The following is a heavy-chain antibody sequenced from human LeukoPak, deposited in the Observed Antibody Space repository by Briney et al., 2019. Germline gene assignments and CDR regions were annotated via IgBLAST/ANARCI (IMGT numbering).Heavy chain of an antibody. J-gene: IGHJ4*02. CDR3: ARGRRFGGLFHPTNYFDY. CDR1: GYSFTSYW. D-gene: IGHD3-10*01. CDR2: IYPGDSDI. Sequence: GESLKISCKGSGYSFTSYWIGWVRQMPGKGLEWMGIIYPGDSDIRYSPSLQGQVTISVDRSISTAYLQWSSLKASDTAFYFCARGRRFGGLFHPTNYFDYWGQGTQVTVSS. V-gene: IGHV5-51*01.